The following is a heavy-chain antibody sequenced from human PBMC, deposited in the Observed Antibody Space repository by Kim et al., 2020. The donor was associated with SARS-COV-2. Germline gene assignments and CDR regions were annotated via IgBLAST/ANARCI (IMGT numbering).Heavy chain of an antibody. CDR1: GGTFSNYG. CDR2: TIPRFGKS. V-gene: IGHV1-69*13. Sequence: SVKVSCKASGGTFSNYGINWVRRAPGQGLEWMGGTIPRFGKSNYAQKFQDRVTLTADESTSTAYMELSSLRSEDTAIYYCATTLSGVFGVVFPLYGLDVWGRGTTVTVSS. J-gene: IGHJ6*02. CDR3: ATTLSGVFGVVFPLYGLDV. D-gene: IGHD3-3*01.